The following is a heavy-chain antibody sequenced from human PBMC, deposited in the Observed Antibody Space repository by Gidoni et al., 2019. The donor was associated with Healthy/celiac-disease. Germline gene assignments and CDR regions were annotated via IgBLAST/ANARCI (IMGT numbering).Heavy chain of an antibody. V-gene: IGHV2-70*01. CDR3: ARSRIAVAEGYYYGMDV. CDR2: IDWDDDK. D-gene: IGHD6-19*01. CDR1: GFSLSTSGMC. J-gene: IGHJ6*02. Sequence: QVTLRESGPALVKPTQTLTLTCTFSGFSLSTSGMCVSWIRQPPGKALEWLALIDWDDDKYYSTSLKTRLTISKDTSKNQVVLTMTNMDPVDTATYYCARSRIAVAEGYYYGMDVWGQGTTVTVSS.